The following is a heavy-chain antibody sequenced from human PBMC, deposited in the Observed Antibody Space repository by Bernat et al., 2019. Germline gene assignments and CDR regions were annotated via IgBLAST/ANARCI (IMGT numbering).Heavy chain of an antibody. D-gene: IGHD3-9*01. CDR1: GFTFSSYA. Sequence: QVQLVESGGGVVQPGRSLRLSCAASGFTFSSYAMHWVRQAPGKGLEWVAVISYDGSNKYYADSVKGRFTISRDNSKNTLYLQMNSLRAEDTAVYYCARVRLRYFGWGGVDYWGQGTLVTVSS. CDR2: ISYDGSNK. CDR3: ARVRLRYFGWGGVDY. J-gene: IGHJ4*02. V-gene: IGHV3-30*01.